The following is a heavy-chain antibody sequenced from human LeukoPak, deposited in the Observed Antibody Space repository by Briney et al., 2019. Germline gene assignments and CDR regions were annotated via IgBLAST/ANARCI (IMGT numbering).Heavy chain of an antibody. D-gene: IGHD1-26*01. CDR2: IYPGDSDT. J-gene: IGHJ4*02. CDR1: GYSFTTYW. Sequence: GESLKISCKASGYSFTTYWIGWVRQMPGKGLEWLGLIYPGDSDTRYSPSFQGQVTISADKSITTAYLQWSSLKASDTAMYYCARGGLVGSTKNYFDYWGQGTLVTVSS. CDR3: ARGGLVGSTKNYFDY. V-gene: IGHV5-51*01.